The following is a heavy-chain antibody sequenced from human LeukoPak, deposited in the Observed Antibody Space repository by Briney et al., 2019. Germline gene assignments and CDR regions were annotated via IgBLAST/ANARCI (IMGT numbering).Heavy chain of an antibody. D-gene: IGHD6-13*01. Sequence: GASVKVSCKASGGTFSSYAISWVRQAPGQGLEWMGGIIPIFGTANYAQKFQGRVTITADESTSTAYMELSSLRSEDTAMYYCAAAAAGTYYFDYWGQGTLVTVSS. V-gene: IGHV1-69*13. CDR2: IIPIFGTA. CDR1: GGTFSSYA. J-gene: IGHJ4*02. CDR3: AAAAAGTYYFDY.